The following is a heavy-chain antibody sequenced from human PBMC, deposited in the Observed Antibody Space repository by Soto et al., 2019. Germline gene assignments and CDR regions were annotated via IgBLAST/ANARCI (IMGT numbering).Heavy chain of an antibody. D-gene: IGHD3-3*01. Sequence: GGSLRLSCAASGFTFSSYGMHWVRQAPGKGLEWVAVISYDGSNKYYADSVKGRFTISRDNSKNTLYLQMNSLRAEDTAVYYCAKASETSYYDFWSGYYGYFDYWRQGTLVTVSS. CDR1: GFTFSSYG. V-gene: IGHV3-30*18. CDR3: AKASETSYYDFWSGYYGYFDY. J-gene: IGHJ4*02. CDR2: ISYDGSNK.